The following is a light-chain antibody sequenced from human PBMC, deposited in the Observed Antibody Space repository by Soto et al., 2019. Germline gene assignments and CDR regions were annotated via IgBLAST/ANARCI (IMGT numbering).Light chain of an antibody. CDR1: SSDVGGYNY. V-gene: IGLV2-8*01. CDR2: EVT. CDR3: SSYAGGNNAYV. Sequence: QSVLTQPPSASGSPGQSVTISCTGASSDVGGYNYVSWYQQHPGKAPKLMIYEVTKRPSGVPDRFSGSKSGNTASLTVSGLQPEDEADYYCSSYAGGNNAYVFGTGTKLTV. J-gene: IGLJ1*01.